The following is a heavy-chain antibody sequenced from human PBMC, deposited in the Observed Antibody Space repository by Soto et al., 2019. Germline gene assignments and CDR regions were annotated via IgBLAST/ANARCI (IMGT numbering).Heavy chain of an antibody. D-gene: IGHD6-6*01. CDR1: GGSFVGYY. CDR3: ASIVAARPTAYYYYGMDV. Sequence: SETLSLTCAVYGGSFVGYYCSCVRHPPLKWLEWIGEINHSGSTNYNPSLKSRVTISVDTSKNQFSLKLSSVTAADTAVYYCASIVAARPTAYYYYGMDVWGQGTTVTVS. J-gene: IGHJ6*02. V-gene: IGHV4-34*01. CDR2: INHSGST.